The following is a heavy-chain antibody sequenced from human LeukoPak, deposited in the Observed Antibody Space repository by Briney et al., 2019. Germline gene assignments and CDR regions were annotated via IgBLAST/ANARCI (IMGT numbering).Heavy chain of an antibody. Sequence: GGSLRLSCAASGFTFSDFWMGWVRQAPGKGLEWVANINQDGSENYYVDSVKGRFTISRDNAKNSLYPQMNSLRAEDTAVYYCTKGRSNHYWGQGTLVTVST. J-gene: IGHJ4*02. CDR2: INQDGSEN. V-gene: IGHV3-7*01. CDR1: GFTFSDFW. D-gene: IGHD3-10*01. CDR3: TKGRSNHY.